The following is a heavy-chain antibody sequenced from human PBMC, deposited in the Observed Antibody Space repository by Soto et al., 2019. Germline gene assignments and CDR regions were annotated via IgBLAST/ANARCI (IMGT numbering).Heavy chain of an antibody. Sequence: GGSLRLSCAASGFTFSSYGMNWVRQAPGKGLEWVAVIWYDGSNKYYADSVKGRFTISRDNSKNTLYLQMNSLRAEDTAVYYCARDRRKHCSSTSCYVDYWGQGTLVTVSS. CDR1: GFTFSSYG. CDR2: IWYDGSNK. V-gene: IGHV3-33*01. CDR3: ARDRRKHCSSTSCYVDY. D-gene: IGHD2-2*01. J-gene: IGHJ4*02.